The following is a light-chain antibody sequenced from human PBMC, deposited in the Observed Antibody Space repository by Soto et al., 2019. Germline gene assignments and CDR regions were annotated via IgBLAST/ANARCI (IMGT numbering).Light chain of an antibody. CDR1: PTLSNS. Sequence: EIVLTQSPVTLSLSPGERATRSPTASPTLSNSFIAWYQQKPGQAPRLLIYGASTRATGFPARFSGSGSGTEFTLTISSLQSEDFAVYYCQHCNNWPITFGQGTRLEIK. V-gene: IGKV3-15*01. CDR3: QHCNNWPIT. J-gene: IGKJ5*01. CDR2: GAS.